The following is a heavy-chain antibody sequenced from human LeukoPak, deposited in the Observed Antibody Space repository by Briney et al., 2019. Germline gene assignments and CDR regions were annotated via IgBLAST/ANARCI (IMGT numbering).Heavy chain of an antibody. D-gene: IGHD3-3*01. CDR1: GGSISSGGYY. CDR3: ARDLYYDFWSGPTDAFDI. CDR2: IYYSGST. Sequence: PSETLSLTCTVSGGSISSGGYYWSWIRQHPGKGLEWIGYIYYSGSTYYNPSLKSRVTISVDTSKNQFSLKLSSVTAADTAVYYCARDLYYDFWSGPTDAFDIWGQGTVVTVSS. V-gene: IGHV4-31*03. J-gene: IGHJ3*02.